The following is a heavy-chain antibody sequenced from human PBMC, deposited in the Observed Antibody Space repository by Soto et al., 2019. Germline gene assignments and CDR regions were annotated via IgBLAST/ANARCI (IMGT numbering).Heavy chain of an antibody. CDR1: GFTFSSYG. Sequence: QVQLVESGGGVVQPGRSLRLSCAASGFTFSSYGMHWVRQAPGKGLEWVAVISYDGSNKYYADSVKGRFTISRDNSKNTLYLQMNCLRAEDTAVYYCAKVRYYYYYYYMDVWGKGTTVTVSS. CDR3: AKVRYYYYYYYMDV. J-gene: IGHJ6*03. V-gene: IGHV3-30*18. CDR2: ISYDGSNK.